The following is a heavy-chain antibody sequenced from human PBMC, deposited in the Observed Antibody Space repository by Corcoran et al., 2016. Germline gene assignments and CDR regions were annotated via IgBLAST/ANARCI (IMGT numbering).Heavy chain of an antibody. CDR2: ISNDGSNK. V-gene: IGHV3-30*18. CDR3: SKDGPIVVVTAMFDY. D-gene: IGHD2-21*02. Sequence: QVQLVESGGGVVQPGRSLRLSCAASGFTFSSYGMHWVRQAPGKGLEWVAVISNDGSNKYYADSVKGRFTLSRDNSKNTRYLQMTSLRAEDTAVYYCSKDGPIVVVTAMFDYWGQGTLVTVSS. CDR1: GFTFSSYG. J-gene: IGHJ4*02.